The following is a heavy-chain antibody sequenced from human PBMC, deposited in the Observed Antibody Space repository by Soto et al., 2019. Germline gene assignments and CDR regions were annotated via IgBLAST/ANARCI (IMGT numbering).Heavy chain of an antibody. Sequence: SETLSLTCTVSGGSISSGDYYWSWIRQPPGKGLEWIGYIYYSGSTNYNPSLKSRVTISVDTSKNQFSLKLSSVTAADTAVYYCARSRGNWFDPWGQGTLVTVSS. V-gene: IGHV4-61*08. CDR3: ARSRGNWFDP. J-gene: IGHJ5*02. CDR1: GGSISSGDYY. CDR2: IYYSGST.